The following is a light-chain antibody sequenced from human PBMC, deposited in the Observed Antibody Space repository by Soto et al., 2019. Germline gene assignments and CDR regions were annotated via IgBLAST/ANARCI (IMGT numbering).Light chain of an antibody. V-gene: IGKV3-20*01. CDR1: QIVSSSY. CDR2: GAS. J-gene: IGKJ4*01. Sequence: LTQSPGTLSFSPGERATLSCRASQIVSSSYAGWHQKQRGEPPRLLIYGASRRAAGIPDRSSGSGCGTDFTLTSSRLEPEYSAVYYCQQYSRSLTFGGGTKVDI. CDR3: QQYSRSLT.